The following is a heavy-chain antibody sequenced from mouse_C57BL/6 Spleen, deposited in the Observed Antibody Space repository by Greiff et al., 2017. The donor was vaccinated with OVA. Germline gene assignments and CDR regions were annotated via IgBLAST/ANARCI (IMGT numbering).Heavy chain of an antibody. CDR1: GFTFSNYW. CDR2: IRLKSDNYAT. D-gene: IGHD1-1*01. CDR3: TGGGYGSSIFAY. Sequence: EVMLVESGGGLVQPGGSMKLSCVASGFTFSNYWMNWVRQSPEKGLEWVAQIRLKSDNYATHYAESVKGRFTISRDDSKSSVYLQMNNLRAEDTGIYYCTGGGYGSSIFAYWGQGTLVTVSA. V-gene: IGHV6-3*01. J-gene: IGHJ3*01.